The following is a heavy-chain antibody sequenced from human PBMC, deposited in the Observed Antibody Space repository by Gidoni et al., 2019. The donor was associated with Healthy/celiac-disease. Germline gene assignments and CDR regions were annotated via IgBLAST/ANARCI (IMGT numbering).Heavy chain of an antibody. Sequence: QVQLVQSGAEVKKPGSAVKVSCKASGGTFSSDAIRWVRQAPGQGLEWMGGIIPIFGTANYAQKFHGRVTITADESTSTAYMELSSLRSEDTAVYYCALSYCGGDCFTPYYYYYGMDVWGQGTTVTVSS. J-gene: IGHJ6*02. CDR2: IIPIFGTA. CDR3: ALSYCGGDCFTPYYYYYGMDV. CDR1: GGTFSSDA. D-gene: IGHD2-21*02. V-gene: IGHV1-69*01.